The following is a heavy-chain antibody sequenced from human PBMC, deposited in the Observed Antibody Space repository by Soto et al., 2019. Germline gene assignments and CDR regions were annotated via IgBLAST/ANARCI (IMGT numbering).Heavy chain of an antibody. CDR1: GSTFSSYG. V-gene: IGHV3-30*18. CDR3: AKDYTPGYPLPRGY. D-gene: IGHD3-16*01. J-gene: IGHJ4*02. CDR2: ISYDGSNK. Sequence: GGSLRLSCAASGSTFSSYGMHWVRQAPGKGLEWVAVISYDGSNKYYAGSVKGRFTISRDNSKNTLYLQMNSLRAEDTAVYYCAKDYTPGYPLPRGYWGQGTLVTVSS.